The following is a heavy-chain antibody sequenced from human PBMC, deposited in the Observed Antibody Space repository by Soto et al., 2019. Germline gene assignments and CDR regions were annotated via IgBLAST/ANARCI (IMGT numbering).Heavy chain of an antibody. J-gene: IGHJ5*02. CDR3: VRGGLKSYWFDP. Sequence: EVQLLESGGDLVQPGGSLRLSCVASGFTFGTYWMHWVRQAPEKGLVWVSRITGDASITNYADSVKGRFTISRDNAKNTLYLQMNSLRAEDTAVYYCVRGGLKSYWFDPWGQGTLVTVSS. V-gene: IGHV3-74*02. CDR1: GFTFGTYW. D-gene: IGHD3-10*01. CDR2: ITGDASIT.